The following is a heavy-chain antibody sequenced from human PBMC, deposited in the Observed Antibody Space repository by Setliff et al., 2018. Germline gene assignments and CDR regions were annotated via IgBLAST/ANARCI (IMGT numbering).Heavy chain of an antibody. CDR1: GFTFGSYE. J-gene: IGHJ4*02. D-gene: IGHD4-17*01. CDR2: IDSSGGRI. CDR3: TRAPDYGEIDY. Sequence: GGSLRLSCAASGFTFGSYEMNWVRRAPGKGLEWVSFIDSSGGRIYYAESVKGRFTISRDNAENSLYLQMNSLRAEDTAVYYCTRAPDYGEIDYWGRGTLVTVSS. V-gene: IGHV3-48*03.